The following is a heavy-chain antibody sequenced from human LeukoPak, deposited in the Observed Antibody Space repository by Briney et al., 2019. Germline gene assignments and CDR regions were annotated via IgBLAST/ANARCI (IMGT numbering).Heavy chain of an antibody. CDR3: ARGRDFWSGKTNFDY. J-gene: IGHJ4*02. V-gene: IGHV4-39*07. CDR1: GGSISSSSYY. CDR2: IYYSGST. Sequence: PSETLSLTCTVSGGSISSSSYYWGWIRQPPGKGLEWIGSIYYSGSTYYNPSLKSRVTISVDKSKNQFSLKLSSVTAADTAVYYCARGRDFWSGKTNFDYWGQGTLVTVSS. D-gene: IGHD3-3*01.